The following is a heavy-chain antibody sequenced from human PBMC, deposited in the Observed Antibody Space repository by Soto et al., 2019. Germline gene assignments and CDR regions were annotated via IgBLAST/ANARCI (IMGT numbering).Heavy chain of an antibody. J-gene: IGHJ6*03. CDR1: GFTFSSYG. D-gene: IGHD6-19*01. Sequence: GGSLRLSCAASGFTFSSYGMHWVRQAPGKGLEWVAVISYDGSNKYYAEYVKGRFTISRDNSKNTLYLQMNSLRAEDTAVYYCAKDGYSSGWVGYYYYYMDVWGKGTTVTVSS. V-gene: IGHV3-30*18. CDR3: AKDGYSSGWVGYYYYYMDV. CDR2: ISYDGSNK.